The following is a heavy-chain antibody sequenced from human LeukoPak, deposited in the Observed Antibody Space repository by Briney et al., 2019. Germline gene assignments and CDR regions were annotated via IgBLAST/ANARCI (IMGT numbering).Heavy chain of an antibody. J-gene: IGHJ4*02. CDR2: INWNGGST. Sequence: GGSLRLSCAASGFTFDDYGMSWVRQAPGKGLEWVSGINWNGGSTGYADSVKGRFTISRDNSKNTLYLQMNSLRAEDTAVYYCAKSDCGGDCHLLDYWGQGTLVTVSS. D-gene: IGHD2-21*02. CDR1: GFTFDDYG. CDR3: AKSDCGGDCHLLDY. V-gene: IGHV3-20*04.